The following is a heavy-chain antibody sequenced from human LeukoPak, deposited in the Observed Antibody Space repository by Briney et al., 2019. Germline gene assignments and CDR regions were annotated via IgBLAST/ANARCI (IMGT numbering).Heavy chain of an antibody. V-gene: IGHV1-3*01. J-gene: IGHJ4*02. D-gene: IGHD3-16*01. CDR3: ARVSPYERLFDY. CDR2: INAGNGNT. Sequence: ASVKVSCKASGYTFTSYAMHGGRQAPGQRLEWMGWINAGNGNTKYSQKFQGRVTITRDTSASTAYMELSSLRSEDTAAYYCARVSPYERLFDYWGQGTLVTVSS. CDR1: GYTFTSYA.